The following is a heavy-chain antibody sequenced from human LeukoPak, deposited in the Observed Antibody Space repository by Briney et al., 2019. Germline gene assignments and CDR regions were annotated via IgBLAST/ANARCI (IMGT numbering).Heavy chain of an antibody. J-gene: IGHJ6*03. V-gene: IGHV1-8*01. D-gene: IGHD6-19*01. CDR1: GYTFTSYD. Sequence: ASVTVSCKASGYTFTSYDINWVRQATGQGLEWMGWMNPNSGNTGHAQKFQGRVTMTRNTSISTAYMELSSLRSEDTAVYYCARTGYSSGWITYYYYYYMDVWGKGTTVTISS. CDR2: MNPNSGNT. CDR3: ARTGYSSGWITYYYYYYMDV.